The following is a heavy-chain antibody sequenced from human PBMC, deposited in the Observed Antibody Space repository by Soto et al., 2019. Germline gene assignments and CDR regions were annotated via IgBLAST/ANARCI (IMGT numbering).Heavy chain of an antibody. V-gene: IGHV4-34*01. Sequence: QVQLQQWGAGLLKSSETLSLTCAVYGGSFSGYYWSWIRQPPGKGLEWIGEINYSGSTNYNPSLKSRVTISVDTPKNQLALKLSSVTAADTAVYYCARTYGAGSRGTLDIWGQGTMVTVSS. CDR1: GGSFSGYY. D-gene: IGHD3-10*01. J-gene: IGHJ3*02. CDR2: INYSGST. CDR3: ARTYGAGSRGTLDI.